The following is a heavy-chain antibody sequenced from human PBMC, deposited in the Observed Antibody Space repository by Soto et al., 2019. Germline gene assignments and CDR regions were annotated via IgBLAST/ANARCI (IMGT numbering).Heavy chain of an antibody. CDR1: GFTFSSYG. V-gene: IGHV3-33*01. D-gene: IGHD2-2*02. Sequence: GVSLRLSCAASGFTFSSYGMHWVRQAPGKGLEWVAVIWYDGSNKYYADSVKGRFIISRDNSKNTLYLQMNSLRAEDTAVYYCARELGYCSSTRCYKGYYGMDVWGPGTTVTVYS. CDR3: ARELGYCSSTRCYKGYYGMDV. CDR2: IWYDGSNK. J-gene: IGHJ6*02.